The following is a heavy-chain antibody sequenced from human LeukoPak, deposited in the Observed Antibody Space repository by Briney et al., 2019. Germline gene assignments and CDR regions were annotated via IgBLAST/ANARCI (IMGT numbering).Heavy chain of an antibody. Sequence: GGSLRLSCAASGFTFSDYYMSWIRQAPGKGLEWVSYISSSGSTIYYADSVKGRFTISRDNAKNSLYLQMNSLRAEDTAVYYCARAVDTAMAHPENFDYWGQGTLVTVSS. CDR3: ARAVDTAMAHPENFDY. CDR2: ISSSGSTI. J-gene: IGHJ4*02. CDR1: GFTFSDYY. D-gene: IGHD5-18*01. V-gene: IGHV3-11*01.